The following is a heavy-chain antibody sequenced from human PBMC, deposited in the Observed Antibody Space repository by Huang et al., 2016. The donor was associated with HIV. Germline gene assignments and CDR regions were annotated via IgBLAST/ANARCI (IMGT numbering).Heavy chain of an antibody. J-gene: IGHJ5*02. V-gene: IGHV4-39*01. Sequence: QLQLQESGPGLVKPSETLSLTCTVSGDSISSTSYFWGWIRQPPGRGLEWIGSIYYSGRTLDNPALKSRVTISVDTSKNQFSLKLISVSAADTAVYYCERPSARRFWFDPWGQGTQVTVSS. CDR2: IYYSGRT. D-gene: IGHD6-6*01. CDR1: GDSISSTSYF. CDR3: ERPSARRFWFDP.